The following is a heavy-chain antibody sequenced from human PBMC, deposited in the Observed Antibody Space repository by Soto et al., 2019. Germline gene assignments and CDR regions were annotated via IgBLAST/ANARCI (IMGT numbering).Heavy chain of an antibody. CDR3: ARASIAAAGIHY. D-gene: IGHD6-13*01. Sequence: SETLSLTCTVAGGSVSSGSYYWSWIRQPPGKGLEWIGYISDSGSTNYKSSLKSRVTISVDTSKDQFSLKLSSVTAADTAVYYCARASIAAAGIHYWGQGTLVTVSS. V-gene: IGHV4-61*01. CDR1: GGSVSSGSYY. J-gene: IGHJ4*02. CDR2: ISDSGST.